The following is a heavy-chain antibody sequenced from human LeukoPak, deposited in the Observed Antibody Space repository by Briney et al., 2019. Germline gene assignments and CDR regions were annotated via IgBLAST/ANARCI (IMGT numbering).Heavy chain of an antibody. CDR3: ARDVVSYGSGSYSYYFDY. J-gene: IGHJ4*02. CDR2: IYTSGST. Sequence: SETLSLTCTVSGGSISSYYWSWIRQPAGKGLEWIGRIYTSGSTNYNPSLESRVTMSVDTSKNQFSLKLSSVTAADTAVYYCARDVVSYGSGSYSYYFDYWGQGTLVTVSS. D-gene: IGHD3-10*01. CDR1: GGSISSYY. V-gene: IGHV4-4*07.